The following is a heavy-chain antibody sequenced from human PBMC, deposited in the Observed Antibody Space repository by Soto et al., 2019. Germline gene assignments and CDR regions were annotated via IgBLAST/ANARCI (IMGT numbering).Heavy chain of an antibody. J-gene: IGHJ1*01. CDR1: GFTFSDYY. CDR3: ARDDRFDFWSGYYSSGYFQH. V-gene: IGHV3-11*01. D-gene: IGHD3-3*01. CDR2: ISSSGSTI. Sequence: QVQLVESGGGLVKPGGFLRLSCAASGFTFSDYYMSWIRQAPGKGLEWVSYISSSGSTIYYADSVKGRFTISRDNAKNSLYLQMNSLRAEDTAVYYCARDDRFDFWSGYYSSGYFQHWGQGTLVTVSS.